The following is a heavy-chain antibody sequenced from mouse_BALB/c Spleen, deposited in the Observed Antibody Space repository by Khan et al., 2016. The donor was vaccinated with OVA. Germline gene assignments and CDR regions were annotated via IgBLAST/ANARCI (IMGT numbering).Heavy chain of an antibody. V-gene: IGHV1S56*01. D-gene: IGHD2-4*01. CDR2: IYPGDDST. Sequence: QVQLKQSGPELVKPGALVKISCKASGYTFTSYNINWVKQRPGQGPEWIGWIYPGDDSTKYNEKFKGKATLTADTSSSTAYMQLSSLTSENSSVYFCVREGLRGVAMDYWGQGTSVTVSS. J-gene: IGHJ4*01. CDR3: VREGLRGVAMDY. CDR1: GYTFTSYN.